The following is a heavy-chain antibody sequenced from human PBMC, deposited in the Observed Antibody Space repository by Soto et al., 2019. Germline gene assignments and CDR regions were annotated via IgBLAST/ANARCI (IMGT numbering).Heavy chain of an antibody. V-gene: IGHV4-39*01. Sequence: SETLSLTCTVSCLSIISLSYYGGWIRTPPGKGLEWIGSIYYSGSTYYNPSLKSRVTISVDTSKNQFSLKLSSVTAADTAVYYCARHPLYEASEAKSNWFDPRGQGTLVT. D-gene: IGHD3-3*01. CDR3: ARHPLYEASEAKSNWFDP. J-gene: IGHJ5*02. CDR1: CLSIISLSYY. CDR2: IYYSGST.